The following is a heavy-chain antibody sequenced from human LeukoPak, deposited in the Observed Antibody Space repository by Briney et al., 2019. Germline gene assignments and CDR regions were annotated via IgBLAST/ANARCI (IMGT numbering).Heavy chain of an antibody. CDR1: GFTFSSYS. J-gene: IGHJ4*02. CDR3: ARGGSGSYYKLSQDY. V-gene: IGHV3-21*01. CDR2: ISSSSSYI. Sequence: PGGSLRLSCAASGFTFSSYSMNWVRQAPGKGLEWVSSISSSSSYIYYADSVKGRFTISRDNAKNSLYLQMNSLRAEDTAVYYCARGGSGSYYKLSQDYWGQGTLVTVSS. D-gene: IGHD3-10*01.